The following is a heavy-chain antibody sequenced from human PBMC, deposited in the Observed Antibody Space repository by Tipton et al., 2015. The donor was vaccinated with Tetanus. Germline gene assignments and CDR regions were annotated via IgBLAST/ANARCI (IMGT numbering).Heavy chain of an antibody. Sequence: TLSLTCTVSGVSMIDSYWNWIRQPAGKGLEWIGRIYSSGTTNYDPSLRGRVTMSIDTSKNRFSLKLDSVTAADTAVYYCARATPSGSYFVRYYSMDVWGQGTTVVVSS. CDR1: GVSMIDSY. CDR3: ARATPSGSYFVRYYSMDV. V-gene: IGHV4-4*07. CDR2: IYSSGTT. J-gene: IGHJ6*02. D-gene: IGHD3-22*01.